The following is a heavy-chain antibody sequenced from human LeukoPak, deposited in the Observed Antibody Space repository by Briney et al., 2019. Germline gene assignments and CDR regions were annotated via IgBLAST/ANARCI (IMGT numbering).Heavy chain of an antibody. D-gene: IGHD5-18*01. V-gene: IGHV3-33*01. CDR2: IWYDGSNK. CDR3: ARKKRVDTDSIMVYYYYAMDV. Sequence: GGPLRLSCAASGFTFGSYGMHWVRQAPGKGLEWVAVIWYDGSNKYYADSVKGRFTISRDNSKKTLYLQMNDLRAEDTAVYYCARKKRVDTDSIMVYYYYAMDVWGQGTTVTVS. J-gene: IGHJ6*02. CDR1: GFTFGSYG.